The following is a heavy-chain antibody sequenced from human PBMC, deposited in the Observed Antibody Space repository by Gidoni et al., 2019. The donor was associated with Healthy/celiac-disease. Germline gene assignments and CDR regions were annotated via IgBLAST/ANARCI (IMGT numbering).Heavy chain of an antibody. CDR1: GFTFSSYA. CDR3: AKDQAIAVAGTRYYIY. D-gene: IGHD6-19*01. J-gene: IGHJ4*02. CDR2: ISGSGGST. Sequence: EVQLLESGGGLVQPGGSLRLSCAASGFTFSSYAMSWVRQAPGKGLEWVSAISGSGGSTYYADSVKGRFTISRDNSKNTLYLQMNSLRAEDTAVYYCAKDQAIAVAGTRYYIYWGQGTLVTVSS. V-gene: IGHV3-23*01.